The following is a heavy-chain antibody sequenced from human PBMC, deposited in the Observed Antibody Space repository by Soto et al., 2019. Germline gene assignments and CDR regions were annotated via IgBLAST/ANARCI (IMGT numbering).Heavy chain of an antibody. CDR3: ARDPPMGYDSSGPS. D-gene: IGHD3-22*01. CDR1: GFSFDDYA. CDR2: ISSSSSYI. V-gene: IGHV3-21*01. Sequence: PGGSLRLSCAASGFSFDDYAMHWVRQAPGKGLEWVSSISSSSSYIYYADSVKGRFTISRDNAKNSLYLQMNSLRAEDTAVYYCARDPPMGYDSSGPSWGQGTMVTVS. J-gene: IGHJ3*01.